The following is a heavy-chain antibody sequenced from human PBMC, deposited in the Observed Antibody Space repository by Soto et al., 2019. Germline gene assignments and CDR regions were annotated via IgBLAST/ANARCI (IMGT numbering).Heavy chain of an antibody. D-gene: IGHD4-4*01. CDR1: DYTFSTYG. V-gene: IGHV1-18*04. CDR3: ASYDYRYWFDP. CDR2: ISGYNGNT. J-gene: IGHJ5*02. Sequence: ASVKVSCKVFDYTFSTYGVSWVRQAPGQGLEWMGWISGYNGNTNYAEKFQGRVTLTTDTSTSSAYMELRSLRSDDTAVYYCASYDYRYWFDPWGEGTLVTVSS.